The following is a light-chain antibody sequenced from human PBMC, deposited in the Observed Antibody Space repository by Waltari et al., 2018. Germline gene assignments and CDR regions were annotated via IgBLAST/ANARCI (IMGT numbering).Light chain of an antibody. CDR3: QQRTNWPLT. V-gene: IGKV3-11*01. Sequence: EIVLTQSPATLSLSPGERATLSCRASQSVNYFLAWFQQKPGQAPRLRIYDASNRATGIPARFSGSGSGTDFTLTISSLEPEDFAVYYCQQRTNWPLTFGGGTKVEIK. J-gene: IGKJ4*01. CDR2: DAS. CDR1: QSVNYF.